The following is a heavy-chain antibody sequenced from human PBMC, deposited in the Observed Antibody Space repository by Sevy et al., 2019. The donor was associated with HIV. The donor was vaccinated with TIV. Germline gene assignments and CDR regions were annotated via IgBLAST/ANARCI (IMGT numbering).Heavy chain of an antibody. Sequence: GGSLRLSCAASGFTFTNHWMNWVRQAPGKGLEWVANIKQGGNKKYYLDSVRGRFTLSRDNAKNTVSLQMNSLRAEDTAIYYCARGGPLVDAALIPWGLDVWGQGTTVTVSS. D-gene: IGHD5-18*01. J-gene: IGHJ6*02. CDR3: ARGGPLVDAALIPWGLDV. V-gene: IGHV3-7*01. CDR2: IKQGGNKK. CDR1: GFTFTNHW.